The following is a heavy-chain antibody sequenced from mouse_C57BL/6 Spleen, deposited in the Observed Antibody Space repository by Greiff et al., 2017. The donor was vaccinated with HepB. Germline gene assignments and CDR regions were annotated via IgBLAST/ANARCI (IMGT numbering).Heavy chain of an antibody. CDR1: GYTFTSYW. D-gene: IGHD1-1*01. Sequence: QVQLQQSGAELVKPGASVKMSCKASGYTFTSYWITWVKQRPGQGLEWIGDIYPGSGSTNYNEKFKSKATLTVDTSSSTAYMQLSSLTSEDSAVYYCARTTVVARNYFDYWGQGTTLTVSS. CDR2: IYPGSGST. J-gene: IGHJ2*01. V-gene: IGHV1-55*01. CDR3: ARTTVVARNYFDY.